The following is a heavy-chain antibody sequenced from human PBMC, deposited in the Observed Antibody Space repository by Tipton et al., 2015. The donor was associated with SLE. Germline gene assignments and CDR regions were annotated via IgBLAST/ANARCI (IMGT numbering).Heavy chain of an antibody. CDR1: GYTFSSYD. J-gene: IGHJ3*01. CDR2: MNPNSGNT. Sequence: QLVQSGAEVKKPGASVKVSCRASGYTFSSYDINWVRQATGQGLEWMGWMNPNSGNTGYAQNFQGRVSMIRNTSISTAYMELSSLRSADTAVYYCAKPAGGRERAFDVWGQGTMVTVSS. V-gene: IGHV1-8*01. CDR3: AKPAGGRERAFDV. D-gene: IGHD1-14*01.